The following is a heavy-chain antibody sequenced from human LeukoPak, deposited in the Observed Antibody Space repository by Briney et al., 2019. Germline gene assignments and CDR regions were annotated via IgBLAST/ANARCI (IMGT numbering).Heavy chain of an antibody. CDR3: AKDLTGYYYGSGSYLLDY. Sequence: GGSLRLSCAASGFTFSSYAMSWVRQAPGKGLEWVSAISGSGGSTYYADSVKGRFTISRDNSKNTLYLQMNSLRAEDTAVYYCAKDLTGYYYGSGSYLLDYWGQGTLVTVSS. CDR2: ISGSGGST. CDR1: GFTFSSYA. D-gene: IGHD3-10*01. J-gene: IGHJ4*02. V-gene: IGHV3-23*01.